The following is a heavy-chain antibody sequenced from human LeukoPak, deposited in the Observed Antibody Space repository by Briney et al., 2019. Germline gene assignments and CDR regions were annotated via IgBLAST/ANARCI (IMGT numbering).Heavy chain of an antibody. CDR3: ARWIGWPYFDY. J-gene: IGHJ4*02. D-gene: IGHD5-24*01. CDR2: TYYRSKWYN. Sequence: SQTLSLTCAIAGDSVSRTNIAWNWIRQSPSRGLEWLGRTYYRSKWYNDYAVSVQSRIIINPDTSKNQFSLQLNSVTPEDTAVYYCARWIGWPYFDYWGQGTLVTVSS. V-gene: IGHV6-1*01. CDR1: GDSVSRTNIA.